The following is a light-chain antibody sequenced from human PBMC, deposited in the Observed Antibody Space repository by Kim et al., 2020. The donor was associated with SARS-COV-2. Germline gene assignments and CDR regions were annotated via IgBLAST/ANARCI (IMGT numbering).Light chain of an antibody. Sequence: DIQMTQSPSSLSASVGDRVTITCRASQSIGNCLAWYQQKPGTAPKLLIYKASTLERGVPSRFSGTGSETEFTLTISSLQPDDFATYYCQQYDNFPFTFGQGTKLEIK. J-gene: IGKJ5*01. CDR3: QQYDNFPFT. V-gene: IGKV1-5*03. CDR1: QSIGNC. CDR2: KAS.